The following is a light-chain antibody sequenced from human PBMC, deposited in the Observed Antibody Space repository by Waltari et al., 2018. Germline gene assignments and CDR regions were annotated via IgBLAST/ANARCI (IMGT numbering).Light chain of an antibody. V-gene: IGKV3-20*01. CDR3: QQLNSYLYT. CDR2: ATS. CDR1: QSVRSTY. Sequence: EIVLTQSPGTLSLSPGERATLSCRASQSVRSTYLVGYQQRFGQAPRLLIYATSNRAPGVPDRFSASGSGTDFTLTISRLEPEDFAVYYCQQLNSYLYTFGQGTKLEIK. J-gene: IGKJ2*01.